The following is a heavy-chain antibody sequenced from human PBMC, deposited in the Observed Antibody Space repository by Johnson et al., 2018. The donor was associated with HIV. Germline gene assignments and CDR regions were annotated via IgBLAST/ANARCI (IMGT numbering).Heavy chain of an antibody. CDR3: AREGSGSYQI. CDR2: IKSKTDGGTT. V-gene: IGHV3-15*01. J-gene: IGHJ3*02. CDR1: GFTFSNAW. Sequence: VHLVESGGGLVKPGGSLRLSCAASGFTFSNAWMSWVRQAPGKGLEWVGRIKSKTDGGTTDYAAPVKGRFTISRDDSKNTLYLQMNSLRAEDTAVYYCAREGSGSYQIWGQGTMVTVSS. D-gene: IGHD1-26*01.